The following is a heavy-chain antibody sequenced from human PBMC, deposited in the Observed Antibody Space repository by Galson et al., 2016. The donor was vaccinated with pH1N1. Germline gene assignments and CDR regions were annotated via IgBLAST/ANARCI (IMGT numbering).Heavy chain of an antibody. CDR1: GFNFSDSY. CDR3: ARDCSPTVTKPYFDY. D-gene: IGHD4-17*01. V-gene: IGHV3-11*01. J-gene: IGHJ4*02. CDR2: ISSAGGTI. Sequence: SLRLSCAASGFNFSDSYMTWIRQAPGKGLEWISYISSAGGTIYYADSVKGRFTISRDNAKNSLYLQMNSLRAEDSALYYCARDCSPTVTKPYFDYWGQGTPVTVSS.